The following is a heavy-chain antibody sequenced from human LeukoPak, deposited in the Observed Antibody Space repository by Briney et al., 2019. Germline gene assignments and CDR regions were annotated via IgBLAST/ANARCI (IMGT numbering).Heavy chain of an antibody. CDR1: GGSISSSSYY. D-gene: IGHD6-13*01. CDR2: IYYSGST. V-gene: IGHV4-39*07. J-gene: IGHJ4*02. Sequence: SETLSLTCTVSGGSISSSSYYWGWIRQPPGKGLEWIGSIYYSGSTYYNPSLKSRVTISVDTSKNQFSLRLSSVTAADTAVYYCARVTGYMTEDYDYWGQGTLITVSS. CDR3: ARVTGYMTEDYDY.